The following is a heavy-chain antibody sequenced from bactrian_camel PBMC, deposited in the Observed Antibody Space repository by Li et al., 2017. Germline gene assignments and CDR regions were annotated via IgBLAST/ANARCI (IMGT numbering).Heavy chain of an antibody. V-gene: IGHV3S45*01. CDR1: GHSRGSNC. CDR2: IRNGGGET. D-gene: IGHD2*01. CDR3: AAWGGSVCRLDDATKWGY. Sequence: HVQLVESGGGSVQAGGSLRLSCKVSGHSRGSNCVGWYRLPPGRAPAEREGIAAIRNGGGETWYAGSVKGRFTISRDSAKTTLYLQMTDLKPEDTAIYRCAAWGGSVCRLDDATKWGYRGQGTQVTVS. J-gene: IGHJ6*01.